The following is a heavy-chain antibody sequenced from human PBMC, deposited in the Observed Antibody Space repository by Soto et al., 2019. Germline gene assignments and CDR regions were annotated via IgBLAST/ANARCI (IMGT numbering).Heavy chain of an antibody. Sequence: SETLSLTCTVSGGSISSSSYYWGWIRQPPGKGLEWIGSIYYSGSTYYNPSLKSRVTISVDTSKNQFSLKLSSVTAADTAVYYCARQLNPDEVATIYYWGQGTLVTVSS. J-gene: IGHJ4*02. CDR3: ARQLNPDEVATIYY. CDR2: IYYSGST. V-gene: IGHV4-39*01. D-gene: IGHD5-12*01. CDR1: GGSISSSSYY.